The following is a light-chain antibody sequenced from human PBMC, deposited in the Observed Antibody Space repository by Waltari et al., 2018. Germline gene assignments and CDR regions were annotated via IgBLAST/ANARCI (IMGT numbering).Light chain of an antibody. CDR3: LLYISSGISI. CDR2: NTN. V-gene: IGLV8-61*01. CDR1: SGSVSTTPY. J-gene: IGLJ2*01. Sequence: QTVVTQEPSFSVAPGGTVTFTCGLSSGSVSTTPYPSWYQQTPGQAPRTLMYNTNTRSSGVPDRFSGSILGNKAALTITGAQAEDESDYYCLLYISSGISIFGGGTKLTVL.